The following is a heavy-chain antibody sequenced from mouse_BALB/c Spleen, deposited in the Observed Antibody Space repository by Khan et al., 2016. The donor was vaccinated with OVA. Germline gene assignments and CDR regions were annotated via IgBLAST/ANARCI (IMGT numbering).Heavy chain of an antibody. CDR3: ARSGYGNPFAY. D-gene: IGHD2-1*01. Sequence: QVRLQQSGAELVKPGTSVKISCKASGYTFTSYYMYWVKQRPGQGLEWIGGINPNNGDSNCNEKFKSKATLTVDKSSSTAYMQLGILTSEDSAVYYCARSGYGNPFAYWGQGTLVTVSA. J-gene: IGHJ3*01. V-gene: IGHV1S81*02. CDR2: INPNNGDS. CDR1: GYTFTSYY.